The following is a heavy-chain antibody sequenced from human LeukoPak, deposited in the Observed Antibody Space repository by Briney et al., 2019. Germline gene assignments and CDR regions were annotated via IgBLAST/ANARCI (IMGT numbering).Heavy chain of an antibody. Sequence: GGSLRLSCAASGFSVNTNYMTWVRQAPGKGLEWVSVLYSGGGAYYADSVKDRFTISRDYSQNTLLLQMNSLRAEDTAVYYCAKRERERISWYFFDYWGQGTLVTVSS. CDR3: AKRERERISWYFFDY. CDR1: GFSVNTNY. D-gene: IGHD6-13*01. CDR2: LYSGGGA. J-gene: IGHJ4*02. V-gene: IGHV3-66*01.